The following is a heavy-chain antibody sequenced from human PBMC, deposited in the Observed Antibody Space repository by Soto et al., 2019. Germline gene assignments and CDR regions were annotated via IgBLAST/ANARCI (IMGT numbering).Heavy chain of an antibody. J-gene: IGHJ4*02. CDR3: ASAKYYYDSSGYYYFDY. V-gene: IGHV3-48*02. CDR2: ISTGSSTI. CDR1: GFTFSSYG. Sequence: TGGSLRLSCAASGFTFSSYGMHWVRQAPGKGLEWVSYISTGSSTIYYADSVKGRFTISRDNAKNSPYLQMNSLRDEDTAVYYCASAKYYYDSSGYYYFDYWGQGTPVTVSS. D-gene: IGHD3-22*01.